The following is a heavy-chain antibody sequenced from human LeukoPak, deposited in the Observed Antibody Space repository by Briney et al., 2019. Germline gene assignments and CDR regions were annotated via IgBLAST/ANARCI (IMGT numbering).Heavy chain of an antibody. D-gene: IGHD3-16*01. CDR1: GGAISNTSYY. CDR2: IYYSGST. Sequence: PSETPSLTCTVSGGAISNTSYYWGWIRQPPGNGLEWIGYIYYSGSTYYNPSLKSRVTISVDTSKNQFSLKLSSVTAADTAVYYCARVRRDSYLDYWGQGTLVTVSS. J-gene: IGHJ4*02. CDR3: ARVRRDSYLDY. V-gene: IGHV4-31*03.